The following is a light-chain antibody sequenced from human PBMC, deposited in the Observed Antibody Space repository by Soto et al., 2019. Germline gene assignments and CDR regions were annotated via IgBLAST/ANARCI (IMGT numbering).Light chain of an antibody. V-gene: IGLV2-8*01. CDR3: SSYAGSTFVI. CDR1: SSDVGAYNY. CDR2: EVT. Sequence: QSALTQPPSASGSPGQSVTISCTGTSSDVGAYNYVSWYQHHPGKAPKLIIYEVTKRPSGIPDRFSGSKSGNSASLTVSGLQAEDEGDYYRSSYAGSTFVIFGGGTQLTVL. J-gene: IGLJ2*01.